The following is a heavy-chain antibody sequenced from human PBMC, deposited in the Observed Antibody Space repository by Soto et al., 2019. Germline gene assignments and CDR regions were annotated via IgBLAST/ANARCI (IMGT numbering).Heavy chain of an antibody. CDR2: IIPIFGTA. V-gene: IGHV1-69*01. CDR1: GGTFSSYA. D-gene: IGHD3-22*01. CDR3: ARAPQNKYYYDSSGYYHGAFDI. Sequence: QVQLVQSGAEVKKPGSSVKVSCKASGGTFSSYAISWVRQAPGQGLEWMGGIIPIFGTANYAQKFQGRVTITADESTSTAYMELSSLRSEDPAVYYCARAPQNKYYYDSSGYYHGAFDIWGQGTMVTVSS. J-gene: IGHJ3*02.